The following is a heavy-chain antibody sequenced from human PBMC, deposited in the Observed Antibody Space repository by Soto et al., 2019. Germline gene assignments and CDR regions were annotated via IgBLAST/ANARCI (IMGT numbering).Heavy chain of an antibody. CDR1: GGSFSGYY. V-gene: IGHV4-34*01. CDR3: ARGHIEQLASFDY. D-gene: IGHD6-13*01. CDR2: INHSGST. Sequence: QVQLQQWGAGLLKPSETLSLTCAVYGGSFSGYYWSWIRPPPGKGLEWIGEINHSGSTNYNPSLKSRVTISVDTSKNQFSLKLSSVTAADTAVYYCARGHIEQLASFDYWGQGTLVTVSS. J-gene: IGHJ4*02.